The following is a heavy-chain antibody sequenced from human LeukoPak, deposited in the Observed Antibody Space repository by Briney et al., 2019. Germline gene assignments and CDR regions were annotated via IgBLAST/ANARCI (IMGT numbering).Heavy chain of an antibody. D-gene: IGHD3-16*01. CDR2: ISGSGSTI. CDR1: GFIFTDYF. V-gene: IGHV3-11*01. J-gene: IGHJ4*02. CDR3: ARDIHESAPDYDQ. Sequence: PGGSLRLSCAASGFIFTDYFMSWIRQAPGKGLEWVAYISGSGSTIYYADSVKGRFTISRNNAKNSLYPQMNSLRVEDTAVYYCARDIHESAPDYDQWGQGTRVTISS.